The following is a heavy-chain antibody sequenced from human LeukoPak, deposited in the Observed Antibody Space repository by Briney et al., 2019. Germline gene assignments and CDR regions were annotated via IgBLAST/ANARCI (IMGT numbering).Heavy chain of an antibody. CDR1: GGSISSGGYY. J-gene: IGHJ4*02. CDR3: ARDQRQSGYYLPFDY. D-gene: IGHD3-22*01. V-gene: IGHV4-30-2*01. CDR2: IYHSGST. Sequence: PSETLSLACTVSGGSISSGGYYWSWIRQPPGKGLEWIGYIYHSGSTYYNPSLKSRVTISVDTSKNQFSLKLSSVTAADTAVYYCARDQRQSGYYLPFDYWGQGTLVTVSS.